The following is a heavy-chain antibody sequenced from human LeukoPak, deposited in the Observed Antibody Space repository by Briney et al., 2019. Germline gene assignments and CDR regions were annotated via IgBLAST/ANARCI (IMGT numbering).Heavy chain of an antibody. J-gene: IGHJ4*02. CDR2: IYHSGST. Sequence: PSETLSLTCTVSGYSISSGYYWGWIRQPPGKGLEWIGSIYHSGSTYYNPSLKSRVTISVDTSKNQFSLKLSSVTAADTAVYYCARGKAKGSSGYRIVFDYWGQGTLITVSS. CDR3: ARGKAKGSSGYRIVFDY. V-gene: IGHV4-38-2*02. D-gene: IGHD3-22*01. CDR1: GYSISSGYY.